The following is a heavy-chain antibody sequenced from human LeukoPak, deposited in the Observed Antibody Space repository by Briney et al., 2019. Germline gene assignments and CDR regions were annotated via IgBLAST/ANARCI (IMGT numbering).Heavy chain of an antibody. V-gene: IGHV1-46*02. CDR2: INPSGGST. Sequence: GGSVKVSCKASGYTFNNHYMYWVRQAPGLGLEWMGVINPSGGSTSYAQKFQGRVTMTRDTSTRTVYMEVNSLRSEDTAVYYCARQGTYSSAIGMGYWGQGTLVTVSS. CDR3: ARQGTYSSAIGMGY. J-gene: IGHJ4*02. D-gene: IGHD6-19*01. CDR1: GYTFNNHY.